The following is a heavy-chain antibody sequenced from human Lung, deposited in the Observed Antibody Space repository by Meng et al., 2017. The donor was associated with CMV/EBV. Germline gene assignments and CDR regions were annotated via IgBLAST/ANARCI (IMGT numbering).Heavy chain of an antibody. CDR3: ARHGSGSYFYGMDV. V-gene: IGHV4-59*01. Sequence: SCTVSGGSISSYYWSWIRQPPGKGLEDIGYIYYSGSTSYNPSLKSRVTISVDTSKNQFSLKLSSVTAADTAVYYCARHGSGSYFYGMDVWGQGTXVNGYS. J-gene: IGHJ6*02. D-gene: IGHD3-10*01. CDR2: IYYSGST. CDR1: GGSISSYY.